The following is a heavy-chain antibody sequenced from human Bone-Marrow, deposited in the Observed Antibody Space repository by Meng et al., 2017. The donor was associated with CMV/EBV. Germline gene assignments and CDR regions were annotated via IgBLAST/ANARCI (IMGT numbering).Heavy chain of an antibody. CDR1: GYSISSGYY. D-gene: IGHD1-26*01. V-gene: IGHV4-61*01. CDR2: IYYSGST. CDR3: ARDKVGATGGFDY. Sequence: GSLRRSCTVSGYSISSGYYWGWIRQPPGKGLEWIGYIYYSGSTNYNPSLKSRVTISVDTSKNQFSLKLSSVTAADTAVYYCARDKVGATGGFDYWGQGTLVTVSS. J-gene: IGHJ4*02.